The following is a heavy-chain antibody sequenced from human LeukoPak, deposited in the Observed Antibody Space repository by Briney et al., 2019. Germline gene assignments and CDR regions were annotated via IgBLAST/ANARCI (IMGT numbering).Heavy chain of an antibody. V-gene: IGHV1-2*02. CDR2: INPNSGGT. J-gene: IGHJ4*02. D-gene: IGHD2-2*01. CDR3: ARGRCSIGCYYEGEFDY. CDR1: GYTFTGYY. Sequence: GASVKVSCKASGYTFTGYYMHWVRQAPGQGLEWMGWINPNSGGTNYAQKFQGRVTMTRNTSIGTAYMELSRLRSDDTAVYYCARGRCSIGCYYEGEFDYWGQGTLVTVSS.